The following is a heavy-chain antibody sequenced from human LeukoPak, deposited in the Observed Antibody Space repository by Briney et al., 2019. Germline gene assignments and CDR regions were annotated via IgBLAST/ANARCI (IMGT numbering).Heavy chain of an antibody. Sequence: GGSLRLSCAASGFTFSSHAMSWVRQAPGKGLEWVSAVSGSGGSTKYADSVKGRFTISRDNSKNTLYLQMNSLRPEDTAVYYCVTESYGDYFFDYWGQGTLVTVSS. CDR1: GFTFSSHA. D-gene: IGHD4-17*01. V-gene: IGHV3-23*01. J-gene: IGHJ4*02. CDR2: VSGSGGST. CDR3: VTESYGDYFFDY.